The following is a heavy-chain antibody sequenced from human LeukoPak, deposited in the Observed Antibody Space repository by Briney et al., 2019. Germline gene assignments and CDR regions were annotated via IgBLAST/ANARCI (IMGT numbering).Heavy chain of an antibody. CDR2: IIPIFGTA. CDR3: ARVRNVLDGAYDSSGYYYDY. D-gene: IGHD3-22*01. Sequence: SVKVSCKASGGTFSSYAISWVRQAPGQGLEWMGGIIPIFGTANYAQKFQGRVTITADESTSTAYMELSSLRSEDTAVYYCARVRNVLDGAYDSSGYYYDYWGQGTLVTVSS. V-gene: IGHV1-69*13. J-gene: IGHJ4*02. CDR1: GGTFSSYA.